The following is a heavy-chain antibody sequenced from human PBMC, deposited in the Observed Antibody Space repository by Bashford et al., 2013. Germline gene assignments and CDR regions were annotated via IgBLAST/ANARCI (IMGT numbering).Heavy chain of an antibody. Sequence: GSLRLSCAASGFMFNNYTMNWVRQAPGKGLEWVSCISSSRGDTYYAESVKGRFSISRDNAKKSLYLQMDRLRDEDTAVYYCARGGVYTTASWAYYYGLDVWGQGTTVTVSS. V-gene: IGHV3-48*02. J-gene: IGHJ6*02. CDR1: GFMFNNYT. D-gene: IGHD2-2*02. CDR2: ISSSRGDT. CDR3: ARGGVYTTASWAYYYGLDV.